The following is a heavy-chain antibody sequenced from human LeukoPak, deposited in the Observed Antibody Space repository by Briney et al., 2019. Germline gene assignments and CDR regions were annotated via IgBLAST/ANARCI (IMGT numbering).Heavy chain of an antibody. CDR3: AKDRRYSYGPLDY. CDR2: INNDGSTT. V-gene: IGHV3-74*01. D-gene: IGHD5-18*01. CDR1: GFTFSTYW. J-gene: IGHJ4*02. Sequence: GGSLRLSCAASGFTFSTYWMHWVRQAPGKGLLWVSFINNDGSTTSYADSVRGRFTISRDNAKNTLYLQMNSLRAEDTAVYYCAKDRRYSYGPLDYWGQGTLVTVSS.